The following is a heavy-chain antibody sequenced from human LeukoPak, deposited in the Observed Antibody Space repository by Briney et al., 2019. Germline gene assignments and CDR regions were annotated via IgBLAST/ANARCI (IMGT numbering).Heavy chain of an antibody. CDR1: GFTFSSYE. V-gene: IGHV3-48*03. CDR3: ARDGGTDYSFDY. Sequence: GGSLRLSCSASGFTFSSYEMNWVRQAPGEGLEWLSYINSIGTTTHYADSVKGRFTISRDNAKNSLYLQVNSLRAEDTAVYYCARDGGTDYSFDYWGLGTLVTVSS. J-gene: IGHJ4*02. CDR2: INSIGTTT. D-gene: IGHD3-10*01.